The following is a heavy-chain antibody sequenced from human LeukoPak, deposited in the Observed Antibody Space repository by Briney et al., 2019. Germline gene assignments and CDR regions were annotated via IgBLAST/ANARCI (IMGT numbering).Heavy chain of an antibody. V-gene: IGHV4-31*03. Sequence: SETLSLTCTVSGGSINSGGYYWSWIRQHPGKGLEWIGYIYYSGSTYYNPSLKSRVTISVDTSKNQFSLKLSSVTAADTAVYYCAGISSALSDYWGQATLVTVSS. CDR1: GGSINSGGYY. D-gene: IGHD6-13*01. CDR2: IYYSGST. CDR3: AGISSALSDY. J-gene: IGHJ4*02.